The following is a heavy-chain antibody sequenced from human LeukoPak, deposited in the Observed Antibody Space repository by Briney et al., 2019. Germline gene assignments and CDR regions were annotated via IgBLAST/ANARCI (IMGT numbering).Heavy chain of an antibody. J-gene: IGHJ3*02. V-gene: IGHV1-46*01. Sequence: ASVKVSCKASGYTFTGYYMHWVRQAPGQGLEWMGIINPSGGSTSYAQKFQGRVTMTRDTSTSTVYMELSSLRSEDTAVYYCATIGYCSSTSCPTPDDAFDIWGQGTMVTVSS. CDR2: INPSGGST. CDR1: GYTFTGYY. D-gene: IGHD2-2*01. CDR3: ATIGYCSSTSCPTPDDAFDI.